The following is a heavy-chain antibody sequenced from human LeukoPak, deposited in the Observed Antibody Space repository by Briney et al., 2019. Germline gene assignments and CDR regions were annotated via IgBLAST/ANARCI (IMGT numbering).Heavy chain of an antibody. Sequence: ASVKVSCKVSVCTLIVLSLHGVRQAPGKGLEWMGGFDPEDGETIYAQKFQGRVTMTDQTSTDTAYMEVSRLRSEDAAVYLCATDWFSIAAAVYWGQGTLVTVSS. CDR2: FDPEDGET. CDR3: ATDWFSIAAAVY. CDR1: VCTLIVLS. V-gene: IGHV1-24*01. D-gene: IGHD6-13*01. J-gene: IGHJ4*02.